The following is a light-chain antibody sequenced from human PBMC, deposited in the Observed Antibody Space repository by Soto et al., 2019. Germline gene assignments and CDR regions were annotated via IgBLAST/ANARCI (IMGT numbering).Light chain of an antibody. CDR3: SSYTSSSPLV. CDR2: DVS. Sequence: QSVLTQPASVSGSPGQSITISCTGTSSDVGGYNYVSWYQQHPGKAPKLMIYDVSNRPSGVSNRFSGSKSGNTASLTISGLQAEDEADYYCSSYTSSSPLVFGTGIKLTVL. V-gene: IGLV2-14*01. CDR1: SSDVGGYNY. J-gene: IGLJ1*01.